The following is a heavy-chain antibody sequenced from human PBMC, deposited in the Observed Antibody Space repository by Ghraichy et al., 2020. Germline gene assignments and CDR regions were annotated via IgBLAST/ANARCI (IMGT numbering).Heavy chain of an antibody. V-gene: IGHV3-74*01. CDR3: VRDLAGDYGGKDSDY. J-gene: IGHJ4*02. CDR2: INGDGSST. CDR1: GFTFSSYW. Sequence: GGSLRLSCAASGFTFSSYWMHWVRQAPGKGLVWVSRINGDGSSTNYADSVKGRFTISRDNAKNTLYLQMNSLRAEDTAVYYCVRDLAGDYGGKDSDYWGQGTLVTVSS. D-gene: IGHD4-23*01.